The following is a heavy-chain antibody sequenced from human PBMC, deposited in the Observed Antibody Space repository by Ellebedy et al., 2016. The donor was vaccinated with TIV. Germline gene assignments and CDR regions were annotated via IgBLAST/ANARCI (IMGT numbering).Heavy chain of an antibody. V-gene: IGHV1-46*04. CDR2: INPSTGST. CDR1: GYTFTSYF. CDR3: ARSRSSGWLHTPDY. D-gene: IGHD6-19*01. J-gene: IGHJ4*02. Sequence: AASVKVSCKASGYTFTSYFIHWVRQAPGQGPGWMGIINPSTGSTTYAQKLQGRVTMTRDTSTSTVYMELSSLRSEDTAVYFCARSRSSGWLHTPDYWGQGTLVTVSS.